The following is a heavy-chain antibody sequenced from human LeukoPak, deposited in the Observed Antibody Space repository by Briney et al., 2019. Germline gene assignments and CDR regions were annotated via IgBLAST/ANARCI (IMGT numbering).Heavy chain of an antibody. CDR1: GFSLSTTGVG. CDR2: IYWDDDK. J-gene: IGHJ4*01. V-gene: IGHV2-5*05. D-gene: IGHD1-26*01. Sequence: ECGPTLLHPTQTLTLTCTFSGFSLSTTGVGVAWIRQPPGKGLEWLALIYWDDDKRYGPSLKSRLTITKDTSKNQVVLTMTDMDPVDTATYYCVHRREGSRHYYLAYWGRPPPATVSS. CDR3: VHRREGSRHYYLAY.